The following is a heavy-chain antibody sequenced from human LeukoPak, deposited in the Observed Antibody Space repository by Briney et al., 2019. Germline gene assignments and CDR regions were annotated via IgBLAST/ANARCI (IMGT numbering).Heavy chain of an antibody. J-gene: IGHJ6*03. Sequence: PSETLSLTCTVSGGSISSYYWSWIRQPPGKGLEWIGYIYTSGSTNCNPSLKSRVTISVDTSKNQFSLKLSSVTAADTAVYYCAGRGYDWGYYYYMDVWGKGTTVTVSS. D-gene: IGHD5-12*01. V-gene: IGHV4-4*09. CDR2: IYTSGST. CDR3: AGRGYDWGYYYYMDV. CDR1: GGSISSYY.